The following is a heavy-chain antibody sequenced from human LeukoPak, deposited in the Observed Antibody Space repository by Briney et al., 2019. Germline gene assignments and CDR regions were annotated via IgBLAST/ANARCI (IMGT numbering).Heavy chain of an antibody. Sequence: ASVKVSCKASGYTFTGYYMHWVRQAPGQGLEWMGWINPNSGGTNYAQKFQGRVTMTRDTSISTAYMELSRLTSDDTAVYYCARGNFYDNKGYSPELRYWGQGTLVTVSS. J-gene: IGHJ4*02. V-gene: IGHV1-2*02. CDR1: GYTFTGYY. D-gene: IGHD3-10*01. CDR2: INPNSGGT. CDR3: ARGNFYDNKGYSPELRY.